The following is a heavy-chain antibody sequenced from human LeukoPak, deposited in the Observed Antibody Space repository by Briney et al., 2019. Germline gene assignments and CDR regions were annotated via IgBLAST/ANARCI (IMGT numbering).Heavy chain of an antibody. CDR2: IYYSGST. Sequence: PSETLSLTCTVSGGSISSYYWSWIRQPPGKGLEWIGYIYYSGSTNYNPSLKSRVTISVDTSKNQFSLKLGSVTAADTAVYYCARTYDFWSGPRFDYWGQGTLVTVSS. J-gene: IGHJ4*02. CDR3: ARTYDFWSGPRFDY. CDR1: GGSISSYY. V-gene: IGHV4-59*01. D-gene: IGHD3-3*01.